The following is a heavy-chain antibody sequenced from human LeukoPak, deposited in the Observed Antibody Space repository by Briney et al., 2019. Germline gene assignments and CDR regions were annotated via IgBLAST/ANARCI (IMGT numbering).Heavy chain of an antibody. CDR3: ARGQRYGGNLFDY. CDR1: GGSFSGYY. Sequence: SETLSLTCAVYGGSFSGYYWSWIRQPPGKGLEWIGEINHSGSTNYNPSLKSRVTISVDTSKNQFSLKLSSVTAADTAVYYCARGQRYGGNLFDYWGQGTLVTVSS. J-gene: IGHJ4*02. V-gene: IGHV4-34*01. D-gene: IGHD4-23*01. CDR2: INHSGST.